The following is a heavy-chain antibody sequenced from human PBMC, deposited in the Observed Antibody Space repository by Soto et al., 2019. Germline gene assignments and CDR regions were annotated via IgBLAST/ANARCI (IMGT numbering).Heavy chain of an antibody. CDR2: FSGSGDGS. D-gene: IGHD3-10*01. CDR1: GFSFSIYA. Sequence: EVQLLESGGGLVQPGGSLRLSCAASGFSFSIYAMTWVRQAPGKGLEWVSTFSGSGDGSYYADSVKGRFTISRDNSKNTLYLQKNSLRAEDTALYYCAKPYYYGSGTGPDAFDIWGLGTMVTVSS. CDR3: AKPYYYGSGTGPDAFDI. J-gene: IGHJ3*02. V-gene: IGHV3-23*01.